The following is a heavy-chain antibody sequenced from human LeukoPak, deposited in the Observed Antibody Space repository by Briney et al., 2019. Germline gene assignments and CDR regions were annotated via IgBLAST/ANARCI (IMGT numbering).Heavy chain of an antibody. V-gene: IGHV1-46*01. D-gene: IGHD3-16*02. CDR3: ARGRPMDYDYVWGSDREDAFDI. Sequence: ASVKVSCKASGGTFTSYYMHWVRQAPGQGLEWMGIINPSGGSTSYAQKFQGRVTMTRDTSTSTVYMELSSLRSEDTAVYYCARGRPMDYDYVWGSDREDAFDIWGQGAMVTVSS. J-gene: IGHJ3*02. CDR1: GGTFTSYY. CDR2: INPSGGST.